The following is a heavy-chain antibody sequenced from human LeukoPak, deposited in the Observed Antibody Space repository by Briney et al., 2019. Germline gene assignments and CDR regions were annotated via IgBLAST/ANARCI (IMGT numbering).Heavy chain of an antibody. CDR3: ARDGGFGFLAAFDI. D-gene: IGHD3-10*01. CDR1: GFTFSSYS. J-gene: IGHJ3*02. Sequence: GGSLRLSCAASGFTFSSYSMNWVRQAPGKGLGWISYISGSGSVSYYEDSVKGRFTISRDNAKNSLYLQMNSLRDEDAALYYCARDGGFGFLAAFDIWGQGTMVTVSS. V-gene: IGHV3-48*02. CDR2: ISGSGSVS.